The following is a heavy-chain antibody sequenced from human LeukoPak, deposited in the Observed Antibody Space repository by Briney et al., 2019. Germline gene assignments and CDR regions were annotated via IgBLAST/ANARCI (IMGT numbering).Heavy chain of an antibody. J-gene: IGHJ6*03. CDR1: GFTFSSYE. Sequence: PGGSLRLSCAASGFTFSSYEMNWVRQAPGKGLEWVSYISSSGSTIYYADSVKGRFTISRDNAKNSLYLQMNSLRAEDTAVYYCAREGCSGGSCYSEVEGYMDVWGKGTTVTISS. CDR3: AREGCSGGSCYSEVEGYMDV. D-gene: IGHD2-15*01. CDR2: ISSSGSTI. V-gene: IGHV3-48*03.